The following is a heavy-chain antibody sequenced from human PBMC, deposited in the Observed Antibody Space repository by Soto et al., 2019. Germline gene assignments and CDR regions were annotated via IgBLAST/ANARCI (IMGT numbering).Heavy chain of an antibody. D-gene: IGHD6-13*01. CDR1: GFTFSSYG. V-gene: IGHV3-30*03. CDR3: APDAKPGIAAARFAPLDY. J-gene: IGHJ4*02. Sequence: GGSLRLSCAASGFTFSSYGMHWVRQAPGKGLEWVAVISYDGSNKYYADSVKGRFTISRDNSKNTLYLQMHCLRAEDTALYYSAPDAKPGIAAARFAPLDYWRQGTLVTVSS. CDR2: ISYDGSNK.